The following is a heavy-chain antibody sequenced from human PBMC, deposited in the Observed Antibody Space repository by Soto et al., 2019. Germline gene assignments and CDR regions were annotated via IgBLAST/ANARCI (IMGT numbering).Heavy chain of an antibody. V-gene: IGHV3-30-3*01. CDR3: ARDPNSGYLVH. D-gene: IGHD3-22*01. Sequence: GGSLRLCCAACGFTVSSYAMHWVRQAPGKGLEWVAVISYDGSNKYYADSVKGRFTISRDNSKNTLYLQMNSLRAEDTAVYYCARDPNSGYLVHWGQRTLVTVSS. CDR2: ISYDGSNK. CDR1: GFTVSSYA. J-gene: IGHJ4*02.